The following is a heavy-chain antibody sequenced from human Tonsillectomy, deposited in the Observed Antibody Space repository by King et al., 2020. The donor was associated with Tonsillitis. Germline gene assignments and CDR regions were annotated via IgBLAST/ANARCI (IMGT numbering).Heavy chain of an antibody. D-gene: IGHD2-21*02. J-gene: IGHJ4*02. V-gene: IGHV1-2*02. CDR2: INPNSGDT. CDR3: ARIGAWGCGDDCYPG. CDR1: GYIFTGYY. Sequence: VQLVESGAEVKKPGASVKVSCKAPGYIFTGYYLHWVRQAPGQGLEWMGWINPNSGDTNYAQNFQGRVTMTRDTSITTAYMELNRLRFDDTAVYYCARIGAWGCGDDCYPGWGQGTLVTVSS.